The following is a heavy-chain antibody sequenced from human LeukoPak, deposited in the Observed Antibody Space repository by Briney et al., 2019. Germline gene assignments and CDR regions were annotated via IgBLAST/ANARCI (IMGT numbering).Heavy chain of an antibody. D-gene: IGHD3-22*01. Sequence: GASVKVSCKASGYTFTSYSMHWVRQAPGEGLEWMGKINPSGGGTSYAQKFQGRVTMTRDTSTSTVYMELSSLRSEDTAVYYCAREGSSAYYYFDYWGQGTLVTVSS. V-gene: IGHV1-46*01. CDR3: AREGSSAYYYFDY. J-gene: IGHJ4*02. CDR1: GYTFTSYS. CDR2: INPSGGGT.